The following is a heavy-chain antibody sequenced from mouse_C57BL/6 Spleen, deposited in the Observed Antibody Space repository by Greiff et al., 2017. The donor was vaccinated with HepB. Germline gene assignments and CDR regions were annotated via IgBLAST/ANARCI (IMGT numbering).Heavy chain of an antibody. D-gene: IGHD2-3*01. V-gene: IGHV6-6*01. CDR3: TLYDYDAMDY. CDR1: GFTFSDAW. CDR2: IRNKANNHAT. J-gene: IGHJ4*01. Sequence: EVQRVESGGGLVQPGGSMKLSCAASGFTFSDAWMDWVRQSPEKGLEWVAEIRNKANNHATYYAESVKGRFTISRDDSKSSVYLQMNSLRAEDTSIYYCTLYDYDAMDYWGQGTSVTVSS.